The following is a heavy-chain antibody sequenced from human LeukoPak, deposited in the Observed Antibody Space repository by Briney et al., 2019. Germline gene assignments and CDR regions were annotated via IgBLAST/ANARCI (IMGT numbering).Heavy chain of an antibody. V-gene: IGHV4-34*01. CDR2: INHSGST. Sequence: SETLSLTCAVYGGSFSGYYWSWIRQPPGKGLEWIGEINHSGSTNYNPSLKSRVTISVDTSKNQFSLKLSSVTAADTAVYYCARGNFYDFWSGYPRRRGEITRFDPWGQGTLVTVSS. D-gene: IGHD3-3*01. CDR1: GGSFSGYY. CDR3: ARGNFYDFWSGYPRRRGEITRFDP. J-gene: IGHJ5*02.